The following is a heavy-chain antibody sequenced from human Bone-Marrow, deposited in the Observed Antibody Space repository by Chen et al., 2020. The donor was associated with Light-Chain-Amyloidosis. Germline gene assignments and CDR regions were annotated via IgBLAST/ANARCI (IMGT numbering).Heavy chain of an antibody. CDR3: AKRGSYYYYGMDV. CDR2: ISGGDT. J-gene: IGHJ6*02. Sequence: EVLLVESGGGLVQPGGSLRLSCAVSGFPLSNYAMDWVRQAPGKGLEWVSSISGGDTYNANSVKGRFTVSGDDSGNTLYLQMNSLRAEDTAVYYCAKRGSYYYYGMDVWGQGTTVTVSS. V-gene: IGHV3-23*04. D-gene: IGHD6-19*01. CDR1: GFPLSNYA.